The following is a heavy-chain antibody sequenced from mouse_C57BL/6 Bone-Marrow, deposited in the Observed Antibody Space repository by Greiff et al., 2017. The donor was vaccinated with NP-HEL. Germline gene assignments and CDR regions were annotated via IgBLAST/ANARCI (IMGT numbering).Heavy chain of an antibody. J-gene: IGHJ4*01. D-gene: IGHD2-4*01. CDR3: ARPMITTLDYYAMDY. CDR1: GYTFTSYW. V-gene: IGHV1-59*01. CDR2: IDPSDSYT. Sequence: QVQLQQPGAELVRPGTSVKLSCKASGYTFTSYWMHWVKQRPGQGLEWIGVIDPSDSYTNYNQKFKGTATLTVDTSSSTAYMQLSSLTSEDAAVYYCARPMITTLDYYAMDYWGQGTSVTVSS.